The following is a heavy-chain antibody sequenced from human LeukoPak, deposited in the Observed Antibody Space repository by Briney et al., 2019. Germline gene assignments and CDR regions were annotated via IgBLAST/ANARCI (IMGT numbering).Heavy chain of an antibody. CDR2: IRGSGGTI. CDR1: GFTFKNYD. CDR3: ARDGSRGNLVTAPDF. D-gene: IGHD2-21*02. Sequence: PGGSLRLSCAASGFTFKNYDMSWVRQAPGKGPEWVSGIRGSGGTIYYADSVKGRFTISRDNAKNSLYLQMNSLRAEDTAVYYCARDGSRGNLVTAPDFWGQGTLVTVSS. V-gene: IGHV3-11*04. J-gene: IGHJ4*02.